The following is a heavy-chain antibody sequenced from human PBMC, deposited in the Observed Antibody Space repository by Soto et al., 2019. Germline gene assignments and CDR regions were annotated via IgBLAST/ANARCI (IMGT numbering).Heavy chain of an antibody. CDR3: AKDHAVAGYCFDY. Sequence: LRLSCAASGFTFSTYAMTWVRQAPGKGLEWVSVISGGADSTYYTDSVKGRFTISRDNSKNTLYLQMNSLRAEDTAVYYCAKDHAVAGYCFDYWGQGTLVTV. D-gene: IGHD6-13*01. CDR1: GFTFSTYA. J-gene: IGHJ4*02. V-gene: IGHV3-23*01. CDR2: ISGGADST.